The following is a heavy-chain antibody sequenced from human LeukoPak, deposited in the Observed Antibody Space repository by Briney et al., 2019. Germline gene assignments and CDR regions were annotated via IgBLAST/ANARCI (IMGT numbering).Heavy chain of an antibody. CDR1: GFTVSTNY. V-gene: IGHV3-53*01. D-gene: IGHD6-19*01. Sequence: PGGSLRLSCAASGFTVSTNYMSWVRQAPGKGLEWVSVIYSGGAIHYADSVKGRFTISRDNSKNTLYLQMNSLRAEDTAVYYCARDLGIAVASMDVWGQGTTVTVSS. CDR2: IYSGGAI. J-gene: IGHJ6*02. CDR3: ARDLGIAVASMDV.